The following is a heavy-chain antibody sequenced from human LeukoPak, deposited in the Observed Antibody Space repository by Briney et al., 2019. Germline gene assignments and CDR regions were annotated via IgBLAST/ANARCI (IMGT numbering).Heavy chain of an antibody. V-gene: IGHV3-23*01. J-gene: IGHJ4*02. D-gene: IGHD6-19*01. CDR1: GFTFSSYA. CDR3: AKGTTPIAVAGYFDY. Sequence: GSLRLSCAASGFTFSSYAMSWVRQAPGKGLEWGSAISGSGGSTYYADSVKGRFTISRDNSKNTLYLQMNSLRAEDTAVYYCAKGTTPIAVAGYFDYWGQGTLVTVSS. CDR2: ISGSGGST.